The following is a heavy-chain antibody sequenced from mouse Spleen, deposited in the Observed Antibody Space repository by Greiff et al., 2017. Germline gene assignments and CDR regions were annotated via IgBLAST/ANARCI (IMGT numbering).Heavy chain of an antibody. D-gene: IGHD1-1*01. V-gene: IGHV1-64*01. CDR1: GYTFTSYW. CDR2: IHPNSGRI. J-gene: IGHJ2*01. Sequence: QVQLQQPGAELVKPGASVKLSCKASGYTFTSYWMHWVKKRPGQGLEWIGMIHPNSGRINYNEKFKSKATLTVDKSSSTAYMQLSSLTSEDSAVYYCAKPNYYGSGFDYWGQGTTLTVSS. CDR3: AKPNYYGSGFDY.